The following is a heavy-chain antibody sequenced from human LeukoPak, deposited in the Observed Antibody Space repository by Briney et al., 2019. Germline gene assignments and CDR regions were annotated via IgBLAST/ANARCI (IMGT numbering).Heavy chain of an antibody. Sequence: ASVKVSCKASGYTFSNYYMHWVRQAPGQGLEWMGWINPNSGGTNYAQKFQGRVTMTRDTSISTAYMELSRLRSDDTAVYYCARDGRARITMIVVVTDYYYYGMDVWGQGTTVTVSS. CDR3: ARDGRARITMIVVVTDYYYYGMDV. D-gene: IGHD3-22*01. CDR1: GYTFSNYY. J-gene: IGHJ6*02. V-gene: IGHV1-2*02. CDR2: INPNSGGT.